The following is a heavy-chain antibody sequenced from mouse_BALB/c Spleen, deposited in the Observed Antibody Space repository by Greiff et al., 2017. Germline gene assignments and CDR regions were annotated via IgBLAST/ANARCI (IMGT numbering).Heavy chain of an antibody. Sequence: EVQGVESGPELVKPGASVKISCKASGYSFTGYFMNWVMQSHGKSLEWIGRINPYNGDTFYNQKFKGKATLTVDKSSSTAHMELRSLASEDSAVYYCARGVLRPYYYAMDYWGQGTSVTVSS. V-gene: IGHV1-20*02. J-gene: IGHJ4*01. CDR2: INPYNGDT. CDR3: ARGVLRPYYYAMDY. D-gene: IGHD1-2*01. CDR1: GYSFTGYF.